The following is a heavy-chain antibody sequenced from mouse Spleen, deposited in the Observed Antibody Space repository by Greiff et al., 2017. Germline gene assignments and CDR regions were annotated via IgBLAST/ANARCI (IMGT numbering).Heavy chain of an antibody. CDR3: ARIHYYGYHDY. CDR2: IDPSDSYT. CDR1: GYTFTSYW. Sequence: VQLQQSGAELVRPGTSVKLSCKASGYTFTSYWMHWVKQRPGQGLEWIGVIDPSDSYTNYNQKFKGKATLTVDTSSSTAYMQLSSLTSEDSAVYYCARIHYYGYHDYWGQGTTLTVSS. V-gene: IGHV1-59*01. J-gene: IGHJ2*01. D-gene: IGHD1-2*01.